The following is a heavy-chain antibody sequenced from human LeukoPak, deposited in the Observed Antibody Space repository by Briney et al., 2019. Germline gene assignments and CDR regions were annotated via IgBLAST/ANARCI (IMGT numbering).Heavy chain of an antibody. CDR1: GGSISSSSYY. Sequence: SETLSLTCTVSGGSISSSSYYWGWIRQPPGTGLEWLGYIYYTGTTNYNPSLKSRVTISIGASKNQFSLRLSSVTAADTAVYYCARGYTGYDSGLGYWGQGTLVTVSS. D-gene: IGHD5-12*01. CDR2: IYYTGTT. J-gene: IGHJ4*02. V-gene: IGHV4-61*05. CDR3: ARGYTGYDSGLGY.